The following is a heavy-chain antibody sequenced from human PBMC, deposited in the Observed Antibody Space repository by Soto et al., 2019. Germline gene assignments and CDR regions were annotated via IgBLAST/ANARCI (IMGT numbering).Heavy chain of an antibody. V-gene: IGHV2-70*11. CDR2: IDWDDDK. CDR1: GFSLSTSGMC. CDR3: ARTNIVVVPAAIYYYYYYMAV. D-gene: IGHD2-2*02. J-gene: IGHJ6*03. Sequence: SGPTLVNPTQTLTLTCTFSGFSLSTSGMCVSWIRQPPGKALEWLARIDWDDDKYYSTSLRTRLTISKDTSKNQVVLTMTNMDPVDTATYYCARTNIVVVPAAIYYYYYYMAVWGKGTTVTVSS.